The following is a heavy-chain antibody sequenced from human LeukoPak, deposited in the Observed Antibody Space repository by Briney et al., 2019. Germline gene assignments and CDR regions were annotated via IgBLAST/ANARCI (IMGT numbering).Heavy chain of an antibody. CDR3: ARGRGAFDI. V-gene: IGHV4-59*01. CDR1: GGSISDYH. J-gene: IGHJ3*02. CDR2: IYNRGTT. Sequence: SETLSLTCTVSGGSISDYHWTWIRQPPGKALEYIGYIYNRGTTYYNPSLKSRVTISADTSKKQFSLKLTSLTAADTAVYYCARGRGAFDIWGQGTMVTVSS.